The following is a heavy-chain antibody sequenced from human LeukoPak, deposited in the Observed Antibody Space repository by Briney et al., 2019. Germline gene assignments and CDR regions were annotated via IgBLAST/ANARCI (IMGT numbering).Heavy chain of an antibody. CDR2: ISGSGGST. CDR1: GFTFSSYA. CDR3: ARVRGGGQDGFDF. J-gene: IGHJ4*02. V-gene: IGHV3-23*01. Sequence: PGGSLRLSCAASGFTFSSYAMSWVRQAPGKGLEWVSAISGSGGSTYYADSVKGRFTISRDNSKNTLYLQMNSLRAEDTAVYFCARVRGGGQDGFDFWGQGTLVTVSS. D-gene: IGHD3-10*01.